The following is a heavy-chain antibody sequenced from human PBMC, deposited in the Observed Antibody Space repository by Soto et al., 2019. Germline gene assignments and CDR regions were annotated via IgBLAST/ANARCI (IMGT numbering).Heavy chain of an antibody. CDR3: ASSGIVGREANTWFDP. V-gene: IGHV4-59*01. CDR2: ISYRGST. D-gene: IGHD3-22*01. CDR1: AGSITTSY. Sequence: SETLSLTCTVSAGSITTSYWSWIRQPLGKALEWIGYISYRGSTNYNPSLKSRLTISIDTSKSQISLKLTSMTTADTAVYYCASSGIVGREANTWFDPWGRGTLVTVSS. J-gene: IGHJ5*02.